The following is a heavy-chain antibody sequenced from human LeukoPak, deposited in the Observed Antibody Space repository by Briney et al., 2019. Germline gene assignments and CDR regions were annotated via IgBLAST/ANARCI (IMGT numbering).Heavy chain of an antibody. Sequence: ASVKVSCKASGYTFTSYGISWVRPAPGQGLEWMGWISAYNGNTNYAQKLQGRVTMTTDTSTSTAYMELRSLRSDDTAVYYCARDILWFGEHYYGMDVWGKGTTVTVSS. CDR2: ISAYNGNT. D-gene: IGHD3-10*01. V-gene: IGHV1-18*04. CDR1: GYTFTSYG. CDR3: ARDILWFGEHYYGMDV. J-gene: IGHJ6*04.